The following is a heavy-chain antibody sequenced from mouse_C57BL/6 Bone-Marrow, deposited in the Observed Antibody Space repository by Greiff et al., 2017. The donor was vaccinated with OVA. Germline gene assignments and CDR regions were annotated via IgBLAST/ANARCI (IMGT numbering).Heavy chain of an antibody. CDR3: AKGGSSYVDFDV. D-gene: IGHD1-1*01. CDR2: INPYNGGT. Sequence: EVQLVESGPVLVKPGASVKMSCKASGYTFTDYYMNWVKQSHGKSLEWIGVINPYNGGTSYNQKFKGKATLTVDKSSSTAYMELNSLTSEDSAVYYCAKGGSSYVDFDVWGTGTTVTVSS. CDR1: GYTFTDYY. V-gene: IGHV1-19*01. J-gene: IGHJ1*03.